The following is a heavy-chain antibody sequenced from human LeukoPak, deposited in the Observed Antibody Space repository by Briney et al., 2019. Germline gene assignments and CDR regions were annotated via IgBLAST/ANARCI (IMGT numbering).Heavy chain of an antibody. Sequence: GGSLRLSCAASGFTFSYYAMHWVRQAPGKGLEYVSTISSNGLTTYYGNSVKGRFTVSRDNSKNSLYLQMNSLRAEDTAVYYCARALPSSWYYFDYWGQGTLVTVSS. CDR2: ISSNGLTT. V-gene: IGHV3-64*01. D-gene: IGHD6-13*01. CDR1: GFTFSYYA. J-gene: IGHJ4*02. CDR3: ARALPSSWYYFDY.